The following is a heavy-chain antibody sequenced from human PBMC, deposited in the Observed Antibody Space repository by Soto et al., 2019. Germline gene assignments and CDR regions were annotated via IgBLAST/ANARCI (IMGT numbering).Heavy chain of an antibody. CDR2: INAGNGNT. J-gene: IGHJ4*02. Sequence: ASVKVSCKASGYTFTSYAMHWVRQAPGQRLEWMGWINAGNGNTKYSQKFQGRVTITRDTSASTAYMELRSLRSDDTAVYYCARVPGYCSGGSCYVDYWGQGTLVTVSS. D-gene: IGHD2-15*01. CDR1: GYTFTSYA. CDR3: ARVPGYCSGGSCYVDY. V-gene: IGHV1-3*01.